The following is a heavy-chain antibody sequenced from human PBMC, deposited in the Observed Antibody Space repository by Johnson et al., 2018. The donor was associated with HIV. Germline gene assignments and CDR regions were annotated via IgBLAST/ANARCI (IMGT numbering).Heavy chain of an antibody. J-gene: IGHJ3*02. CDR1: GFTFSSYA. CDR2: ISDDGSNE. V-gene: IGHV3-30*04. D-gene: IGHD1-26*01. Sequence: QVQLVESGGVVVQPGRSLRLSCAASGFTFSSYAMHWVRQAPGKGLDWVAVISDDGSNEYYADSVKGRFTISRDNSKNTLYLQMNSLKVEDTAVYYCARDKGSWFDDACDIWGQGTMVTVSS. CDR3: ARDKGSWFDDACDI.